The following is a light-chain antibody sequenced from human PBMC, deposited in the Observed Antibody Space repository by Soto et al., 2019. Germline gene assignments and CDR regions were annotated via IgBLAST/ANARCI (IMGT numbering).Light chain of an antibody. CDR1: SSDIGAYEY. Sequence: QSVLTQPASVSGSPGQSITISRSGTSSDIGAYEYVSWYQQHPGKPPKLMIYNINNRPSGVSYRFSGSKSGNTASLTISRLQTEDEADYYCLSHTTSRTYVFGPGTKVTVL. J-gene: IGLJ1*01. V-gene: IGLV2-14*03. CDR3: LSHTTSRTYV. CDR2: NIN.